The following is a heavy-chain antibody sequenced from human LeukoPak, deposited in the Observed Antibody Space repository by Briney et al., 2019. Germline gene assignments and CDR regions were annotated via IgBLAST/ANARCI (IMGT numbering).Heavy chain of an antibody. CDR2: ITGDGGST. J-gene: IGHJ4*02. D-gene: IGHD3-22*01. Sequence: GGSLRLSCAASGFTFDDYAMHWVRQAPGKGLEWVSFITGDGGSTYYADSVKGRFTISRDNSKNSLHLQMNSLRTQDTALYYCAKGYYYDSSGYYYLQYWGQGTLVTVSS. CDR1: GFTFDDYA. V-gene: IGHV3-43*02. CDR3: AKGYYYDSSGYYYLQY.